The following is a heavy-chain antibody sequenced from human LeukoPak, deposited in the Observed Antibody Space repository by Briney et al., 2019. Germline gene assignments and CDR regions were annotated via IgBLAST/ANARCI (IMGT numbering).Heavy chain of an antibody. Sequence: GGSLRLSCVASGFSVSSNYMAWVRQAPGKGLEWVSVLYIGCNTYYGDCVKGRFTISRDNSQNTLYLQMNNLRVDDTAVYYCARELAVGAITEYFQDWGQGTLVTVSS. CDR3: ARELAVGAITEYFQD. CDR2: LYIGCNT. CDR1: GFSVSSNY. D-gene: IGHD1-26*01. J-gene: IGHJ1*01. V-gene: IGHV3-53*01.